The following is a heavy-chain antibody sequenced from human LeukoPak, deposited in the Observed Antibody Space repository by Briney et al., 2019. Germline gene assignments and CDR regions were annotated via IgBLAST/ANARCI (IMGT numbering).Heavy chain of an antibody. CDR3: AREDYGSGLNFDY. CDR2: IYTSGST. D-gene: IGHD3-10*01. V-gene: IGHV4-61*02. Sequence: YPSETLSLTCTVSGGSISSGSYYWSWIRQPAGKGLEWIGRIYTSGSTNYNPSLKSRVTISVDTSKNQFSLKLSSVTAADTAVYYCAREDYGSGLNFDYWGQGTLVTVSS. J-gene: IGHJ4*02. CDR1: GGSISSGSYY.